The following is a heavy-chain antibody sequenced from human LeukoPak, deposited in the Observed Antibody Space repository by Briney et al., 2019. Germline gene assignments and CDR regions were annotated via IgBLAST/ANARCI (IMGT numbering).Heavy chain of an antibody. D-gene: IGHD1-26*01. CDR2: ISWNSGSI. CDR1: GFIFDDYA. CDR3: AKDRLPVGVLFDF. V-gene: IGHV3-9*01. J-gene: IGHJ4*02. Sequence: PGGSLRRSCAASGFIFDDYAMHWVRQAPGKGLEWVSRISWNSGSIGYADSVMGRFTISRDNAKNSLYLQMNSLRGEDTALYYCAKDRLPVGVLFDFWGQGTLVTVSS.